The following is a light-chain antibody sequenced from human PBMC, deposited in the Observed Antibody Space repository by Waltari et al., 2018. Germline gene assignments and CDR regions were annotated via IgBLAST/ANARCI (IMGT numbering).Light chain of an antibody. CDR2: GNS. CDR3: STWDSSLSAVI. Sequence: QSALTQEASVSGTIGQKVTLSCTGNINNVGSYAVGWYQQISHGAPKTVMFGNSLPSGIPDRVSGSKSGTTASLTVSGLQPEDEADYYCSTWDSSLSAVIFGGGTKLTVL. CDR1: INNVGSYA. J-gene: IGLJ2*01. V-gene: IGLV1-44*01.